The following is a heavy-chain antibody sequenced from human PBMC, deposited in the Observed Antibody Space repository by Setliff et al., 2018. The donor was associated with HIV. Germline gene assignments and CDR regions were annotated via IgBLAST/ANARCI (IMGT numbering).Heavy chain of an antibody. CDR1: RGSISSTTYF. J-gene: IGHJ4*02. D-gene: IGHD3-3*01. CDR2: IFYTGST. Sequence: TCTVSRGSISSTTYFWGWIRQPPGKGLEWIGNIFYTGSTYYNPSLKSRVTISVDTSRNQFSLKLSSVTAADTAIYYCARARDFSSGQDNWGQGTLVTVSS. V-gene: IGHV4-39*07. CDR3: ARARDFSSGQDN.